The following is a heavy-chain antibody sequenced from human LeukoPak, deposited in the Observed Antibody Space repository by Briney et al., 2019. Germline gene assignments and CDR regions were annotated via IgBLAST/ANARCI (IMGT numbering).Heavy chain of an antibody. CDR1: GYSFTSYW. CDR3: ARRGYYDSSGNSEFDY. V-gene: IGHV5-51*01. J-gene: IGHJ4*02. Sequence: GESLKISCKGSGYSFTSYWIGWVRQMPGKGLEWMVIIYPGDSDTRYSPSFQGQVTISADKSISTAYLQWSSLKASDTAMYYCARRGYYDSSGNSEFDYWGQGTLVTVSS. CDR2: IYPGDSDT. D-gene: IGHD3-22*01.